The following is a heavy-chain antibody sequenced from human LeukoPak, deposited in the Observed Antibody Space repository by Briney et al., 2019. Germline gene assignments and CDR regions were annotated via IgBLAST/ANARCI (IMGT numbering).Heavy chain of an antibody. CDR3: VRGVPVTPGIDY. CDR2: ICTDETTI. D-gene: IGHD2-2*01. Sequence: GGSLRLSCAASGFTFTNYCMHWVRQPPGKGLVWVSQICTDETTIRYADSVKGRFTISRDNAKNTLYLQMSSLRVEDTAVYYCVRGVPVTPGIDYWGRGTLVTVSS. V-gene: IGHV3-74*01. J-gene: IGHJ4*02. CDR1: GFTFTNYC.